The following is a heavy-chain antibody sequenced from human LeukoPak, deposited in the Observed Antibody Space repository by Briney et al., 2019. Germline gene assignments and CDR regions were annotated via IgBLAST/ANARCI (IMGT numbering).Heavy chain of an antibody. CDR1: GGSFSGYY. Sequence: ASETLSLTCAVYGGSFSGYYWSWIRQPPGKGLEWIGEINHSGSTNYNPSLKSRVTISVDTSKNQFSLKLSSVTAADTAVYYCACLTTADAFDIWGQGTMVTVSS. CDR3: ACLTTADAFDI. CDR2: INHSGST. V-gene: IGHV4-34*01. D-gene: IGHD3-22*01. J-gene: IGHJ3*02.